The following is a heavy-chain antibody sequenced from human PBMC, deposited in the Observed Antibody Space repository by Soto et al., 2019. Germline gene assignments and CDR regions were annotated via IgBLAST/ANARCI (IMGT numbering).Heavy chain of an antibody. V-gene: IGHV3-23*01. Sequence: PGGSLRLSCAASGFTFSSYAMSWVRQAPGKGLEWVSAISGSGGSTYYADSVKGRFTISRDNAENSVSLQMNSLRAEDTAVYYCAREYTAWPLAYGLDVWGQGTTVNVSS. D-gene: IGHD2-2*02. CDR2: ISGSGGST. CDR3: AREYTAWPLAYGLDV. J-gene: IGHJ6*02. CDR1: GFTFSSYA.